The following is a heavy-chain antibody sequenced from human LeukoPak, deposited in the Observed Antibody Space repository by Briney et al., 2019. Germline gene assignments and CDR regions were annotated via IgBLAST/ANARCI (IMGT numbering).Heavy chain of an antibody. J-gene: IGHJ5*02. CDR3: ARRMNYYDSSGSGTWFDP. D-gene: IGHD3-22*01. Sequence: SETLSLTCTVSGGSISSSSYYWGWIRQPPGKELEWIGSTYYSGDTYYNPSLKSRVTISVDTSKNQFSLKLSSVTAADTAVYYCARRMNYYDSSGSGTWFDPWGQGTLVTVSS. CDR1: GGSISSSSYY. V-gene: IGHV4-39*01. CDR2: TYYSGDT.